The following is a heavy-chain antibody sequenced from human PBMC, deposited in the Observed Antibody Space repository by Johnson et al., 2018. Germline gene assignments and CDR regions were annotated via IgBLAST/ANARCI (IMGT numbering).Heavy chain of an antibody. J-gene: IGHJ6*02. D-gene: IGHD2-15*01. CDR3: ARAHCCGCTCYPHYYDYSDMDV. Sequence: VQLQESGGGLVQPGGSLRLSCAASGFSLSGYWMNWVRQAPGKGLVWLSRINSDGTTTTYADSLKGRLTISRDNAKNPLSLQIDSLTGEDTAVYYCARAHCCGCTCYPHYYDYSDMDVWGQGTPVTVSS. V-gene: IGHV3-74*01. CDR2: INSDGTTT. CDR1: GFSLSGYW.